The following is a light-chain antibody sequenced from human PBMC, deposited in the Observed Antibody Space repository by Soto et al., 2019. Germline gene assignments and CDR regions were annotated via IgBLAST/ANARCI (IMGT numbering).Light chain of an antibody. CDR2: EVR. CDR1: TNDIGGYNY. CDR3: CSYTVSATLV. J-gene: IGLJ3*02. Sequence: QSVLTQPASVSGSPGQSITISCSGTTNDIGGYNYVSWYQHHPGKVPKVIIYEVRNRPSGVSNRFSGSKSGNTVSLTISGLQAEDEADYYCCSYTVSATLVFGGGTQLTVL. V-gene: IGLV2-14*01.